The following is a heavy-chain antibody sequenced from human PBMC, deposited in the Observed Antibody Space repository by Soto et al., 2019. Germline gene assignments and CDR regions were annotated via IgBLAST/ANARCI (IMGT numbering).Heavy chain of an antibody. V-gene: IGHV4-30-4*01. CDR2: IYKSGNT. CDR3: DRGLGDYYFDF. J-gene: IGHJ4*01. CDR1: GGSITSGDYY. D-gene: IGHD3-3*01. Sequence: PSETLSLTCSVSGGSITSGDYYWTWIRQPPGKGLEYIGYIYKSGNTYYNPSLRSRVSVSIDTSTNQFSLKLSSVTAGDTAVYYCDRGLGDYYFDFWGHGSLVTVSS.